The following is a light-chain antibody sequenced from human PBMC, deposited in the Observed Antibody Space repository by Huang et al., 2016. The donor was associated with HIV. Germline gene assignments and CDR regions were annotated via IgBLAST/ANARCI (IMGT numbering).Light chain of an antibody. CDR2: AAS. CDR3: LQSYSAPWT. V-gene: IGKV1-39*01. CDR1: QNISNY. J-gene: IGKJ1*01. Sequence: DIQMTQSPSSLSASLGDRVTITCRARQNISNYLNWYQQIPGKAPKLVIAAASSLQRVVPTAFSGSGSGTDFNLTIFSLQPADFATYYCLQSYSAPWTFGQGTKVEI.